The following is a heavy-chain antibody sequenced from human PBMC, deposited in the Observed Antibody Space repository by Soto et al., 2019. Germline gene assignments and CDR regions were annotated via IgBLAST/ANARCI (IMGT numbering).Heavy chain of an antibody. CDR3: ARSDGDSMYYFDY. CDR1: GGSISSSSYY. V-gene: IGHV4-39*01. J-gene: IGHJ4*02. CDR2: IYYSGST. Sequence: QLQLQESGPGLVKPSETLSLTCTVSGGSISSSSYYWGWIRQPPGKGLEWIGSIYYSGSTYYNPSLKSRVTISVDTSKNQFSLKLSSVTAADTAVYYCARSDGDSMYYFDYWGQGTLVTVSS. D-gene: IGHD4-17*01.